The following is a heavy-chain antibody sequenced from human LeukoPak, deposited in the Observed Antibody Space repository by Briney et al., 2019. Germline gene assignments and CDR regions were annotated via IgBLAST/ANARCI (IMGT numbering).Heavy chain of an antibody. CDR3: ARDRRYYDYVWGSYRYDTQFDY. V-gene: IGHV4-39*07. CDR1: GGSISSSSYY. J-gene: IGHJ4*02. Sequence: PSETLSLTCTVSGGSISSSSYYWGWIRQPPGKGLEWIGSIYYSGSTYYNPSLKSRVTISVDTSKNQFSLKLSSVTAADTAVYYCARDRRYYDYVWGSYRYDTQFDYWGQGTLVTVSS. CDR2: IYYSGST. D-gene: IGHD3-16*02.